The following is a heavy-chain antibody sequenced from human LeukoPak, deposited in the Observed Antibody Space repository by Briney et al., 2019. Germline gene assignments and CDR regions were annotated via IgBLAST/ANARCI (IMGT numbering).Heavy chain of an antibody. D-gene: IGHD1-26*01. J-gene: IGHJ4*02. CDR2: IYYSGST. CDR1: GGSISSGGYY. Sequence: PSETLSLTCTVSGGSISSGGYYWSWIRQHPGKGLEWIGYIYYSGSTYYNPSLKSRVTISVDTSKNQFSLKLSSVTAADTAVYYCARGPFVGATEPFDYWGQGTLVTVSS. V-gene: IGHV4-31*03. CDR3: ARGPFVGATEPFDY.